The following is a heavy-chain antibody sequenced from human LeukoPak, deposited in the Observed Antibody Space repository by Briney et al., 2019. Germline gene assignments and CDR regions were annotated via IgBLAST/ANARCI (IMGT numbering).Heavy chain of an antibody. V-gene: IGHV3-21*01. D-gene: IGHD3-10*01. CDR3: ARGLRLRFGESTDY. Sequence: GGSLRLSCAASGFTFSSYSMNWVRQAPGKGLEWVSSISSSSSYIYYADSVKGRFTISRDNAKNSLYLQMNSLRAEDTAVYYCARGLRLRFGESTDYWGQGTLVTVSS. CDR2: ISSSSSYI. J-gene: IGHJ4*02. CDR1: GFTFSSYS.